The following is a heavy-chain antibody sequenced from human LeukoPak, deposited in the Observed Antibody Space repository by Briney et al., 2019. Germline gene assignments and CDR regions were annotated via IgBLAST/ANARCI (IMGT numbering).Heavy chain of an antibody. Sequence: SETLSLTCTVSGGSISSYYWSWIRQPPGKGLEWIGYIYYSGSTNYNPSLKSRVTLSVDTSKNQFSLKLSSVTAADTAVYYCARGSSSRFDYYMDVWGKGTTVTVSS. CDR1: GGSISSYY. V-gene: IGHV4-59*01. CDR2: IYYSGST. CDR3: ARGSSSRFDYYMDV. J-gene: IGHJ6*03. D-gene: IGHD6-13*01.